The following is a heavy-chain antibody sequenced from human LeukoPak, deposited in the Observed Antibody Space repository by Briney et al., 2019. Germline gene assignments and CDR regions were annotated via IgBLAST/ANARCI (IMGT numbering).Heavy chain of an antibody. D-gene: IGHD2-15*01. Sequence: ASVKVSCKASGYTFTGYYMHWVRQAPGQGLEWMGWINPNSGGTNYAQKFQGWVTMTRDTSISTAYMELSRLRSDDTAVYYCARDLRYCSGGSCYGMDVWGQGTTVTVSS. CDR1: GYTFTGYY. J-gene: IGHJ6*02. V-gene: IGHV1-2*04. CDR3: ARDLRYCSGGSCYGMDV. CDR2: INPNSGGT.